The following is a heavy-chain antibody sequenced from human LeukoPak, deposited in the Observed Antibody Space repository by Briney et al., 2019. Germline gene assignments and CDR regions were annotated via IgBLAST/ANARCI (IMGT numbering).Heavy chain of an antibody. Sequence: PGGSLRLSCAASGFTVSSNYMSWVRQAPGKGLEWVSAISGSGGSTYYADSMKGRFTISRDNSKNTLYLQMNSLRAEDTAVYYCATPTAYSYYDFWSGYYTTEKMWLFDYWGQGTLVTVSS. CDR2: ISGSGGST. D-gene: IGHD3-3*01. J-gene: IGHJ4*02. CDR1: GFTVSSNY. V-gene: IGHV3-23*01. CDR3: ATPTAYSYYDFWSGYYTTEKMWLFDY.